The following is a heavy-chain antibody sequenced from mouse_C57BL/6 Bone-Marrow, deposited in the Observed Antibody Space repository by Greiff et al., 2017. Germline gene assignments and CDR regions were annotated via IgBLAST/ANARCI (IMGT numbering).Heavy chain of an antibody. CDR1: GFTFSDFY. CDR3: ARDAGYGSSYRWYFDV. Sequence: DVMLVESGGGLVQSGRSLRLSCATSGFTFSDFYMEWVRQAPGKGLEWIAASRNKANDYTTEYSASVKGRFIVSRDTSQSILYLQMNALRAEDTAIYYCARDAGYGSSYRWYFDVGGTGTTVTVSS. D-gene: IGHD1-1*01. V-gene: IGHV7-1*01. J-gene: IGHJ1*03. CDR2: SRNKANDYTT.